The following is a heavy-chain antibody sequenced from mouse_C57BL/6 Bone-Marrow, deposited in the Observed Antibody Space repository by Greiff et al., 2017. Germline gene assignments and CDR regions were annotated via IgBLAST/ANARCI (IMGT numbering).Heavy chain of an antibody. J-gene: IGHJ3*01. V-gene: IGHV1-82*01. CDR2: IYPGDGDT. D-gene: IGHD2-4*01. CDR1: GYAFSSSW. Sequence: QVQLQQSGPELVKPGASVKISCKASGYAFSSSWMNWVKQRPGKGLEWIGRIYPGDGDTNYNGKFKGKATLTADKSSSTAYMQLSSLTSEDSAVYVCARGGDYEGFAYWGQGTLVTVSA. CDR3: ARGGDYEGFAY.